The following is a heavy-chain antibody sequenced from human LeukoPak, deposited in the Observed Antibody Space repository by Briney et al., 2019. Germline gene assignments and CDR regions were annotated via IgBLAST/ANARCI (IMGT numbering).Heavy chain of an antibody. J-gene: IGHJ4*02. CDR2: VSIYNDNT. V-gene: IGHV1-18*01. CDR3: ARDYGAGSYGDY. Sequence: ASVKVSCKASGYTFTSYGISWVRQASGQGLEWMGWVSIYNDNTNYAQKFQGRVTMTTDTSTSTAYMELRSLRSDDTAVYYCARDYGAGSYGDYWGQGTLVTVSS. D-gene: IGHD3-10*01. CDR1: GYTFTSYG.